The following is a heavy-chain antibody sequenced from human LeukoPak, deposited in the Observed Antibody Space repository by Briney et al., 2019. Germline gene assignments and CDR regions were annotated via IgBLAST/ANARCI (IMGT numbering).Heavy chain of an antibody. J-gene: IGHJ4*02. CDR3: ARLVVSSWYHEVLLGRDY. CDR2: FFYSGST. Sequence: SETLSLTCTVSGGSISSRPYCWGWIRQPPGKGLEWLGSFFYSGSTNYKPSLKSRVAISVDTSKNQFSLKLSSVTAADTAVYYCARLVVSSWYHEVLLGRDYWGQGTLVTVSS. V-gene: IGHV4-39*01. CDR1: GGSISSRPYC. D-gene: IGHD6-13*01.